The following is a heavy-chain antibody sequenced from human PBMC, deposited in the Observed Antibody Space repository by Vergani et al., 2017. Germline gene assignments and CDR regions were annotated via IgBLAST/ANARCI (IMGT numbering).Heavy chain of an antibody. V-gene: IGHV3-23*01. Sequence: EVQLLESGGDLVQPGGSLRLSCAASGFTFIMHAMSWVRQAPGKGLEWVSTLSASDRRTHYADSVKGRFTISRDNSKNTLFLHMNSLRPEDTAVYYCAKVVRSEVACTFGAFDIWGQGTMVTVSS. CDR1: GFTFIMHA. CDR2: LSASDRRT. CDR3: AKVVRSEVACTFGAFDI. D-gene: IGHD6-19*01. J-gene: IGHJ3*02.